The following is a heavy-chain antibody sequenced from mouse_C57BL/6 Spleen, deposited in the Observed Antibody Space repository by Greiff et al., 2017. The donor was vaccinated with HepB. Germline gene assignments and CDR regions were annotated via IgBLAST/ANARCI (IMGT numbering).Heavy chain of an antibody. CDR2: INYDGSST. CDR1: GFTFSDYY. Sequence: EVNVVESEGGLVQPGSSMKLSCTASGFTFSDYYMAWVRQVPEKGLEWVANINYDGSSTYYLDSLKSRFIISRDNAKNILYLQMSSLKSEDTATYYCARDDYYAMDYWGQGTSVTVSS. CDR3: ARDDYYAMDY. V-gene: IGHV5-16*01. J-gene: IGHJ4*01.